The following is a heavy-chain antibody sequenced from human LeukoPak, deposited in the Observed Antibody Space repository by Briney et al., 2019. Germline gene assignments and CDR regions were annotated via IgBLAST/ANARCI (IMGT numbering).Heavy chain of an antibody. CDR3: AVGDYDSSGYFGSFDY. Sequence: SVKVSCKASGYTFTYRYLHWVRQAPGQALEWMGWITPFNGNTNYAQKFQDRVTITRDRSMSTAYMELSSLRSEDTAMYYCAVGDYDSSGYFGSFDYWGQGTLVTVSS. CDR1: GYTFTYRY. V-gene: IGHV1-45*02. CDR2: ITPFNGNT. D-gene: IGHD3-22*01. J-gene: IGHJ4*02.